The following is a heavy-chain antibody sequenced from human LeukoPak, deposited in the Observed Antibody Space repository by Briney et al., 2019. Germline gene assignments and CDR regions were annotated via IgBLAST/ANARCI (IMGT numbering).Heavy chain of an antibody. CDR2: ISYDGSNK. V-gene: IGHV3-30*04. CDR3: ARDSSMDV. CDR1: GFTFSSYA. J-gene: IGHJ6*02. Sequence: PGGSLRLSCAAFGFTFSSYAMHWGRQAPGKGLEWVAVISYDGSNKYYADSVKGRFTISRDNSKNTLYLQMNSLRAEDTAVYYCARDSSMDVWGQGTTVTVSS.